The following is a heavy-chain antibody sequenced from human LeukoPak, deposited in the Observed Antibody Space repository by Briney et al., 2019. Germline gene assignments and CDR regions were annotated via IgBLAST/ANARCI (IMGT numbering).Heavy chain of an antibody. D-gene: IGHD6-13*01. CDR3: ARDVAAAATRKENYYGLDV. CDR1: GYSISNDYY. V-gene: IGHV4-38-2*02. CDR2: IYHSGST. J-gene: IGHJ6*04. Sequence: SETLSLTCAVSGYSISNDYYWGWIRQPPGKGLEWIGSIYHSGSTYYNPSLKSRLTISVDTSKNQFSLKVTSVTAAGTAVYYCARDVAAAATRKENYYGLDVWGKGTTVTVSS.